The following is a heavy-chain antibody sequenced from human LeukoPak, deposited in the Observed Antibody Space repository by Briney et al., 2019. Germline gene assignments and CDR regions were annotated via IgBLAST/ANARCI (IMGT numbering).Heavy chain of an antibody. D-gene: IGHD2-2*01. CDR2: IYYSGST. V-gene: IGHV4-59*12. Sequence: SETLSLTCTVSGGSISSYYWSWIRQPPGKGLEWIGYIYYSGSTNYNPSLKSRVTISVDTSKKQFSLKLSSVTAADTAVYYCARGSPPDYCSSTSCYDDYWGQGTLVTVSS. CDR3: ARGSPPDYCSSTSCYDDY. CDR1: GGSISSYY. J-gene: IGHJ4*02.